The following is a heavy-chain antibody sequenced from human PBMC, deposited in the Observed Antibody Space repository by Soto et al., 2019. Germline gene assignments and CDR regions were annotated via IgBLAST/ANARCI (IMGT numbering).Heavy chain of an antibody. CDR1: GFTLRSFV. CDR2: ISYDGTNK. J-gene: IGHJ3*02. D-gene: IGHD1-26*01. CDR3: AKVLPATGIEGGGDAFDI. Sequence: GGSLRVSCAASGFTLRSFVMHWIRQAPGKGLEWVALISYDGTNKYYADSVRGRFTISRDNSKNTLYLEMNTLRVEDTAVYYCAKVLPATGIEGGGDAFDIWGQGTMVTVSS. V-gene: IGHV3-30*18.